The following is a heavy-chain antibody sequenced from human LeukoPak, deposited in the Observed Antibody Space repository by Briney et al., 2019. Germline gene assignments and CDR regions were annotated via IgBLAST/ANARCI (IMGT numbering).Heavy chain of an antibody. Sequence: PVASVKVSCKASGYTFTSYGISWVRQAPGQGLEWMGWISAYNGNTNYAQKFQGRVTMTRDTSISTAYMELSRLRSDDTAVYYCARGYYDSSGYYFYGKKRTPRNWFDPWGQGTLVTVSS. J-gene: IGHJ5*02. CDR3: ARGYYDSSGYYFYGKKRTPRNWFDP. CDR2: ISAYNGNT. D-gene: IGHD3-22*01. CDR1: GYTFTSYG. V-gene: IGHV1-18*01.